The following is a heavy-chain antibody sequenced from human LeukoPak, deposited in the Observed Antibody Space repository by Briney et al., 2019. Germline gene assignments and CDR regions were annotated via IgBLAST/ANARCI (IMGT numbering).Heavy chain of an antibody. CDR2: INPNSGGT. CDR3: ARLSAAGTNYFDY. Sequence: ASVKVSCRASGYTFTGYNIHWVRQAPGQGLEWMGWINPNSGGTKYAQKFQGRVTMTRDTSISTAYMELSSLRSEDTAVYYCARLSAAGTNYFDYWGQGTLVTVSS. D-gene: IGHD6-13*01. V-gene: IGHV1-2*02. J-gene: IGHJ4*02. CDR1: GYTFTGYN.